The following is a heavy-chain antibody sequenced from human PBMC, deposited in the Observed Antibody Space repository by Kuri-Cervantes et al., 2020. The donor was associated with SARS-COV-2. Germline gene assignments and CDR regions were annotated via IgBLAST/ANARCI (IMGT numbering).Heavy chain of an antibody. Sequence: GESLKISCAASGFTFSSYGMHWVRQAPGKGLEWVAFIRYDGSNKYYADSVKGRFTISRDNSKNTLYLQMNSLRAEDTAVYYCARDSVATIEGYYYYYMDVWGKGTTVTVSS. V-gene: IGHV3-30*02. CDR3: ARDSVATIEGYYYYYMDV. D-gene: IGHD5-12*01. J-gene: IGHJ6*03. CDR2: IRYDGSNK. CDR1: GFTFSSYG.